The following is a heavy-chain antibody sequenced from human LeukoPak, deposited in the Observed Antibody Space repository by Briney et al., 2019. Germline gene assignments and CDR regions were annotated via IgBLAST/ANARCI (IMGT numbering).Heavy chain of an antibody. CDR1: GFTFDDYG. V-gene: IGHV3-20*04. CDR2: INWNGGST. Sequence: GGSLRLSCAASGFTFDDYGMSWVRQAPGKGLEWVSGINWNGGSTGYADSVKGRFTISRDNAKNSLYLQMNSLRAEDTALYYCAREVNYYDSSGYYGYWGQGTLVTVSS. CDR3: AREVNYYDSSGYYGY. D-gene: IGHD3-22*01. J-gene: IGHJ4*02.